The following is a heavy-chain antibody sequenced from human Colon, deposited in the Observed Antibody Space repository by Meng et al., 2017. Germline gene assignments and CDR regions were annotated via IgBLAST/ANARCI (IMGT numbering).Heavy chain of an antibody. D-gene: IGHD2-21*01. CDR3: ASFDHIPRRNYFDY. CDR2: IGHSGIT. V-gene: IGHV4-39*01. Sequence: QPQLQESGPGLVKPSEALSLTCSGSGGSISTSGYYWGWIRQPPGKGLEWIGSIGHSGITYYTPSLKSRVSISVDTSKNQFSLNLNSMTAADTAVYYCASFDHIPRRNYFDYWGQGTLVTVSS. J-gene: IGHJ4*02. CDR1: GGSISTSGYY.